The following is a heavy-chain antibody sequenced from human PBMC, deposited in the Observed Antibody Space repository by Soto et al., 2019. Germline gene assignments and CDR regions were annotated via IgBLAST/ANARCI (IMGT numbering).Heavy chain of an antibody. D-gene: IGHD6-19*01. J-gene: IGHJ6*02. CDR1: GGSISSYY. CDR3: ARDYPYSSGWYYYYYGMDV. V-gene: IGHV4-59*01. CDR2: IYYSGST. Sequence: LSLTCTVSGGSISSYYWSWIRQPPGKGLEWIGYIYYSGSTNYDPSLKSRVTISVDTSKNQFSLKLSSVTAADTAMYYCARDYPYSSGWYYYYYGMDVWGQGNTVTVSS.